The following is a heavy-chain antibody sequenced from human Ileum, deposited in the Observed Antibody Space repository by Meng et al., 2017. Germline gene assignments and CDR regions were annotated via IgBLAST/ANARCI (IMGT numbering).Heavy chain of an antibody. CDR2: IIAGSGKT. J-gene: IGHJ4*02. CDR1: GYTFTNYA. CDR3: ARDEGIPASLDS. Sequence: QVQLVQSGAEVKKPGASVKVSCKASGYTFTNYAMHWVRQAPGQRLEWMGWIIAGSGKTKYSQRIQGRVSITRDTSASTVYMELSRLRYEDTAVYYCARDEGIPASLDSWGQGTLVTVSS. V-gene: IGHV1-3*01. D-gene: IGHD2-2*01.